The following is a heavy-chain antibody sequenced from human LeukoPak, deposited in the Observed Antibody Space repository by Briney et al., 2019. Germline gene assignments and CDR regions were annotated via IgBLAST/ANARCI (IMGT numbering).Heavy chain of an antibody. CDR2: IKQDGIEK. CDR1: GFGLSSDW. CDR3: WGPS. J-gene: IGHJ5*02. Sequence: PGGSLRLSCAATGFGLSSDWMTWVRQAPGKGLEWVANIKQDGIEKYYGDSVRGRFTISRDNAKNSVYLQMNSLRADDTAVYYCWGPSWGQGTLVTVSS. V-gene: IGHV3-7*05. D-gene: IGHD3-16*01.